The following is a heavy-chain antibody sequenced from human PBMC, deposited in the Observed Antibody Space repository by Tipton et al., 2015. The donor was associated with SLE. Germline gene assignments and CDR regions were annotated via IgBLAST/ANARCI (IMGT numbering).Heavy chain of an antibody. D-gene: IGHD3-3*01. CDR1: GYSIRSGFF. Sequence: TLSLTCSVSGYSIRSGFFWGWIRQPPGKGLEWIGSMYHSGSVYYSPSLKSRVTISVDTSKNQFSLKLTSVTAADTAVYYCARTNDFWSGYWFDPWGQGTLVTVSS. J-gene: IGHJ5*02. V-gene: IGHV4-38-2*02. CDR3: ARTNDFWSGYWFDP. CDR2: MYHSGSV.